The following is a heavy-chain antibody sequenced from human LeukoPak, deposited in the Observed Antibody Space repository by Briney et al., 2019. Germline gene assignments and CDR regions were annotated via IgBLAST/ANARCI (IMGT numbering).Heavy chain of an antibody. CDR1: GFTFSSYS. Sequence: PGRSLRLSCAASGFTFSSYSMNWVRQAPGKGLEWVSSISSSSSYIYYADSVKGRFTISRDNAKNSLYLQMNSLRAEDTAVYYCARERVYCSSTSCYVLPVAIGAFDYWGQGTLVTVSS. V-gene: IGHV3-21*01. J-gene: IGHJ4*02. D-gene: IGHD2-2*01. CDR3: ARERVYCSSTSCYVLPVAIGAFDY. CDR2: ISSSSSYI.